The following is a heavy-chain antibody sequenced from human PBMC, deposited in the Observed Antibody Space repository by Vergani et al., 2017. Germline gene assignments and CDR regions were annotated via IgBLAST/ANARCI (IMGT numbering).Heavy chain of an antibody. V-gene: IGHV4-61*02. CDR1: GGYISSGSYY. Sequence: QVQLQESGPGLVRPSQTLSLTCTVSGGYISSGSYYLSWFRQPAGKGLEWIGRFYTGGGTSYNPSRKSRVTITVDTSKNQFSLQLSSVTAADTAVYYCARDPLYSTTWPFLLLDMDVWGQGTTVTVSS. J-gene: IGHJ6*02. D-gene: IGHD6-13*01. CDR3: ARDPLYSTTWPFLLLDMDV. CDR2: FYTGGGT.